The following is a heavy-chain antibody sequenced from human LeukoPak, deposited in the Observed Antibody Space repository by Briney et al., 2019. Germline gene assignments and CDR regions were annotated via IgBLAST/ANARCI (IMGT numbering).Heavy chain of an antibody. D-gene: IGHD3-22*01. Sequence: SVKISCKASGGTFSSYAISWVRQAPGQGLEWMGGIIPIFGTANYAQKFQGRVTITADESTSTAYMELSSLRSEDTAVYYCAKTYYDSSGSLDYWGQGTLVTVSS. V-gene: IGHV1-69*13. CDR2: IIPIFGTA. J-gene: IGHJ4*02. CDR3: AKTYYDSSGSLDY. CDR1: GGTFSSYA.